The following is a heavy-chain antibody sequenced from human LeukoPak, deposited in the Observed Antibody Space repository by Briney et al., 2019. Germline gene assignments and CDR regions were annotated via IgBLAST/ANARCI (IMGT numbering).Heavy chain of an antibody. D-gene: IGHD2-2*01. V-gene: IGHV3-7*01. CDR3: ARDLDGIVVVPAASGGYNWFDP. Sequence: GGSLRLSCAASGFTFSSYWMSWVRQAPGKGLEWVANIKQDGSEKYYVDSVKGRFTTSRDNAKNSLYLQMNSLRAEDTAVYYCARDLDGIVVVPAASGGYNWFDPWGQGTLVTVSS. J-gene: IGHJ5*02. CDR1: GFTFSSYW. CDR2: IKQDGSEK.